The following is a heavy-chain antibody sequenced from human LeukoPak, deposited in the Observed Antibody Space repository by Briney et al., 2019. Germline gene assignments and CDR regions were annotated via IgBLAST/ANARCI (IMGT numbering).Heavy chain of an antibody. CDR1: GYTFTGYY. J-gene: IGHJ5*02. D-gene: IGHD1-26*01. V-gene: IGHV1-2*04. CDR2: INPNSGGT. Sequence: ASVKVPCKASGYTFTGYYMHWVRQAPGQGVEWMGWINPNSGGTNYAQKFQGWVTMTRDTSISTAYMELSRLRSDDTAVYYCARDWENWFDPWGQGTLVTVSS. CDR3: ARDWENWFDP.